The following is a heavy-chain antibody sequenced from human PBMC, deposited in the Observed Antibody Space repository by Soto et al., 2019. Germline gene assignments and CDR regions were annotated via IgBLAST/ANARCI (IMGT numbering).Heavy chain of an antibody. CDR3: ARGYCSGGNCYNGLDV. V-gene: IGHV1-46*01. J-gene: IGHJ6*02. Sequence: QVQLVQSGAEVRKPGASVRVSCKAAGYTFSITYLHWLRQAPGQGLEWLGLVYPSSGGTNYKESFKGRLNITRDTSTSTVYMDLSRLTSEDTAIYYCARGYCSGGNCYNGLDVWGQGTTVTVSS. CDR2: VYPSSGGT. D-gene: IGHD2-15*01. CDR1: GYTFSITY.